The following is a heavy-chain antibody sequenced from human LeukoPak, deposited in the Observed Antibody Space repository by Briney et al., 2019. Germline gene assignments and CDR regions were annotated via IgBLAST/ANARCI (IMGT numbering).Heavy chain of an antibody. J-gene: IGHJ4*02. V-gene: IGHV4-59*04. CDR2: ISYSGST. D-gene: IGHD3-22*01. CDR1: GGSISSYY. CDR3: ARHPSGGGHYFPSLYLDY. Sequence: SETLSLTCTVSGGSISSYYWSWIRQPPGKGLEWIGTISYSGSTYYKPSLKSRVTISVDTSKNQFSLKLSSVTAADTAVYYCARHPSGGGHYFPSLYLDYWGQGTLVTVSS.